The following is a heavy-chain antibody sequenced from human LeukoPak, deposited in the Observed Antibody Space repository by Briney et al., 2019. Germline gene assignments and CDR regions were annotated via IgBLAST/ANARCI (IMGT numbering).Heavy chain of an antibody. V-gene: IGHV3-7*03. D-gene: IGHD1-26*01. CDR3: AKEYRRKVGANDAFDI. J-gene: IGHJ3*02. Sequence: QPGGSLRLSCAASGFTLSGYWMTWVRRAPGKGLEWVANIRQDGDEKYYVDSVKGRFTISRDNAKNSAYLQMNSLRAEDTAVYYCAKEYRRKVGANDAFDIWGQGTMVTVSS. CDR1: GFTLSGYW. CDR2: IRQDGDEK.